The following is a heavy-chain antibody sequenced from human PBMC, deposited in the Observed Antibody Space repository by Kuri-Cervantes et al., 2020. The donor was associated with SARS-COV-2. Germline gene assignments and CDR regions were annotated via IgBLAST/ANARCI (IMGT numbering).Heavy chain of an antibody. CDR1: GFTFSSYS. D-gene: IGHD4-11*01. Sequence: ETLSLTCAASGFTFSSYSMNWVRQAPGKGLEWVSSISSSSSYIYYADSVKGRFTISRDNAKNSLHLQMNSLRVEDTAVYYCARGRDYSFSSYYYYGMDVWGQGTTVTVSS. CDR3: ARGRDYSFSSYYYYGMDV. J-gene: IGHJ6*02. CDR2: ISSSSSYI. V-gene: IGHV3-21*01.